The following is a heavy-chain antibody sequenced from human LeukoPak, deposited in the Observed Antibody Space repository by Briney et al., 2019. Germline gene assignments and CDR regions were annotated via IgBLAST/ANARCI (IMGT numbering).Heavy chain of an antibody. D-gene: IGHD3-22*01. Sequence: GGSLRLSCAASGFTFSNYWMHWVRQAPGKGLVWVSRINGDGRSTSYADSVKGRFTISRDNAKNTLYLQMNSLRAEDTAVYYCARGYYDSSGYYLIDYWGQGTLVTVSS. CDR1: GFTFSNYW. CDR3: ARGYYDSSGYYLIDY. J-gene: IGHJ4*02. V-gene: IGHV3-74*01. CDR2: INGDGRST.